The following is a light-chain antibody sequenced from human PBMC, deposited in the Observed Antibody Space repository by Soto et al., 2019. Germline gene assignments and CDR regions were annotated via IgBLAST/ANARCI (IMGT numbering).Light chain of an antibody. V-gene: IGKV1-6*01. CDR2: SAT. Sequence: GDRVTITCRTSEDVRHDLAWFQQRPGKAPNLLIYSATRLQSVVPSRFSGSGSGTDFTLIISSLQPEDFATYYCLQANNYPWTFGLGTKVDI. J-gene: IGKJ1*01. CDR3: LQANNYPWT. CDR1: EDVRHD.